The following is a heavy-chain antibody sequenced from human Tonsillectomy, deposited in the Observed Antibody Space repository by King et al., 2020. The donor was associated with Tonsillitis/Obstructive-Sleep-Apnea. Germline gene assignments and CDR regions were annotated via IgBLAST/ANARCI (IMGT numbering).Heavy chain of an antibody. Sequence: VQLVESGGGLVQPGGSLRLSCAASGFTFSTYYMTWVRRAPGKGLEWVANIKQDGNEKYYVDSVKGRFTISRDNAKNSLYLQMNSLRDEDTAVYYCAREEGWLDPWGQGTLVIVSS. CDR2: IKQDGNEK. V-gene: IGHV3-7*03. CDR1: GFTFSTYY. J-gene: IGHJ5*02. CDR3: AREEGWLDP.